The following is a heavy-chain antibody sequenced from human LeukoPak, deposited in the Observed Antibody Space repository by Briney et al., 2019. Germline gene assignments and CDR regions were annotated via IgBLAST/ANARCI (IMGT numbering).Heavy chain of an antibody. CDR3: ARVDDILTGYWNY. CDR2: INHSGST. V-gene: IGHV4-34*01. J-gene: IGHJ4*02. CDR1: GRSFSGYY. D-gene: IGHD3-9*01. Sequence: PSETLSLTCAVYGRSFSGYYWSWIRQPPGKGLEWIGEINHSGSTNDNPSLKSRVTISVDTTKNQFSLKLSSVTVGATAVYYSARVDDILTGYWNYWGQGTLVTVSS.